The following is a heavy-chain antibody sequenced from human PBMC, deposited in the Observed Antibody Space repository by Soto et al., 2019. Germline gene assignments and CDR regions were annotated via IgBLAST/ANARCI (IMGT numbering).Heavy chain of an antibody. CDR3: AKGRESSGSYRPFDY. Sequence: GGSLRLSCAASGFTFSSYAMSWVRQAPGKGLEWVSAISGSGGSTYYADSVKGRFTISRDNSKNTLYLQMNSLRAEDTAVYYCAKGRESSGSYRPFDYWGQGALVTVSS. D-gene: IGHD3-22*01. V-gene: IGHV3-23*01. J-gene: IGHJ4*02. CDR1: GFTFSSYA. CDR2: ISGSGGST.